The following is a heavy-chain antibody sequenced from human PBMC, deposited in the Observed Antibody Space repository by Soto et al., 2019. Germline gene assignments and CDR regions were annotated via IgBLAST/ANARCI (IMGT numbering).Heavy chain of an antibody. J-gene: IGHJ4*02. CDR2: ISGSGGST. CDR1: GFTFSSYA. Sequence: GGSMRLSCAASGFTFSSYAMSWVRQAPGKGLEWVSTISGSGGSTYYADSVKGQFIISRDNSRNTLYLQMNSLRAEDTAVYYCAKRPYDLYYFDYWGQGTLVTVSS. CDR3: AKRPYDLYYFDY. D-gene: IGHD3-22*01. V-gene: IGHV3-23*01.